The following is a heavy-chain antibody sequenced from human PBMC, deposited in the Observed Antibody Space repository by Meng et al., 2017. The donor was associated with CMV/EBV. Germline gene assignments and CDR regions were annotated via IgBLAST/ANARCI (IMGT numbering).Heavy chain of an antibody. Sequence: SRFTFSGSAMHWLRQASGKGLEWVGRIRSKANSYATAYAASVKGRFTISRDDSKNTAYLQMNSLKTEDTAVYYCTRLRAYDSSDSDYWGQGTLVTVSS. V-gene: IGHV3-73*01. CDR3: TRLRAYDSSDSDY. J-gene: IGHJ4*02. CDR1: RFTFSGSA. D-gene: IGHD3-22*01. CDR2: IRSKANSYAT.